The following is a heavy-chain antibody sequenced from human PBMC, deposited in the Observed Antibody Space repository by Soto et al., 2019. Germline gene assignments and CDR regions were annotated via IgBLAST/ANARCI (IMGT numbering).Heavy chain of an antibody. CDR1: GYTFTSYG. V-gene: IGHV1-18*01. J-gene: IGHJ6*02. D-gene: IGHD5-18*01. CDR2: ISAYNGNT. Sequence: QVQLVQSGAEVKKPGASVKVSCKASGYTFTSYGISWVRQAPGQGLEWMGWISAYNGNTNYAQQFQGRGTMTTDTATSTADMELRSLRSYDTAVYYCANSYGDSYYYGMDVWGQGPTVTVSS. CDR3: ANSYGDSYYYGMDV.